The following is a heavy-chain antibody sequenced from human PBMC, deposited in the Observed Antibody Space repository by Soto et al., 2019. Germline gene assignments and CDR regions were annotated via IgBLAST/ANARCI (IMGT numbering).Heavy chain of an antibody. CDR2: ISAYNGNT. D-gene: IGHD6-19*01. V-gene: IGHV1-18*01. J-gene: IGHJ1*01. CDR1: GYTFTGYG. Sequence: ASVKVSCKASGYTFTGYGISWVRQAPGQGLEWMGWISAYNGNTNYAQKLQGRVTMTTDTSTSTAYMELRSLRSDDTAVYYCARTAGLNPVEYFQHWGQGTLVTVSS. CDR3: ARTAGLNPVEYFQH.